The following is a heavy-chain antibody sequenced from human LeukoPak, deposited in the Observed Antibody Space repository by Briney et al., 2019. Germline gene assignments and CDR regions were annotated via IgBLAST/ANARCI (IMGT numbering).Heavy chain of an antibody. CDR2: ISSSGSTI. V-gene: IGHV3-48*03. D-gene: IGHD3-10*01. J-gene: IGHJ6*02. CDR1: GFTFSSYE. Sequence: QPGRSLRLSCAASGFTFSSYEMNWVRQAPGKGLEWVSYISSSGSTIYYADSVKGRFTISRDNAKNSLYLQMNSLRAEDTAVYYCARGNMVRGVIVGYYYYGMDVWGQGTTVTVSS. CDR3: ARGNMVRGVIVGYYYYGMDV.